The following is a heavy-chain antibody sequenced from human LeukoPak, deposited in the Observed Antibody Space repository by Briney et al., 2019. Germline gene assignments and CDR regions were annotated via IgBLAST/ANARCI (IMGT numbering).Heavy chain of an antibody. J-gene: IGHJ4*02. D-gene: IGHD4-11*01. V-gene: IGHV4-34*01. CDR3: VRTGEITTVCDY. CDR2: INHSGST. CDR1: GEPFNGYY. Sequence: SETLSLTCAVYGEPFNGYYWNWIRQSPGKGLEWIGEINHSGSTNYNPSLKSRVTISVDTSKNQSSLKLNSVTAADTAVYYCVRTGEITTVCDYWGRGTLVTVSS.